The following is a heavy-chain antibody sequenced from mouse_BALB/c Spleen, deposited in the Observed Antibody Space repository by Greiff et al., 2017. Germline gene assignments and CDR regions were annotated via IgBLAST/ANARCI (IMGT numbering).Heavy chain of an antibody. CDR3: ARIVVWGMDY. CDR1: GFTFSSFG. V-gene: IGHV5-17*02. D-gene: IGHD2-10*02. J-gene: IGHJ4*01. CDR2: ISSGSSTI. Sequence: EVQLVESGGGLVQPGGSRKLSCAASGFTFSSFGMHWVRQAPEKGLEWVAYISSGSSTIYYADTVKGRFTISRDNPKNTLFLQMTSLRSEDTAMYYCARIVVWGMDYWGQGTSVTVSS.